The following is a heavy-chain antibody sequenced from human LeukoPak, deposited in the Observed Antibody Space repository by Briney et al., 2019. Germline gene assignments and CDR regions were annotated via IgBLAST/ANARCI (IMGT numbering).Heavy chain of an antibody. CDR1: GDTFSSYS. J-gene: IGHJ3*02. CDR3: ARQYSSSWSRDDALDI. V-gene: IGHV5-51*01. D-gene: IGHD6-13*01. CDR2: IYPGDSDT. Sequence: KVSCKASGDTFSSYSISWVRQDPGQGLEWMGIIYPGDSDTRYSPSFQGQVTISADKSISTAYLQWSSLKASDTAMYYCARQYSSSWSRDDALDIWGQGTMVTVSS.